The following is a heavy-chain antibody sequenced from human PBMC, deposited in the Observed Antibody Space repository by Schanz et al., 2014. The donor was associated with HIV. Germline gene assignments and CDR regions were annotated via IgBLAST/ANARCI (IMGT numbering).Heavy chain of an antibody. CDR3: ARETVNYYYGMDV. Sequence: EVQLVESRGGLVQPGGSLRLSCAASGFSFSSYWMYWVRQAPGKGLVWVSRINNDGSTTTYADSVKGRFTISRDNAKNTLYLQMNSLRAEDTAVYYCARETVNYYYGMDVWGQGTTVTVSS. CDR1: GFSFSSYW. J-gene: IGHJ6*02. V-gene: IGHV3-74*01. D-gene: IGHD4-4*01. CDR2: INNDGSTT.